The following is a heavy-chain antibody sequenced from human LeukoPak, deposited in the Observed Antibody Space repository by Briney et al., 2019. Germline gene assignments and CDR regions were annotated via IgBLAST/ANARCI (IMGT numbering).Heavy chain of an antibody. V-gene: IGHV3-74*01. CDR2: IKSDGST. Sequence: GSLRLFCGASGFNFSSYWMYWGRQAPGEGVVWGFRIKSDGSTNYADSVKGRFTISRDNAKNTLSLQMNSLRAEDTGVYYCARAPSEIGGYYPEYFRHWGQGTLVTVSS. CDR1: GFNFSSYW. J-gene: IGHJ1*01. D-gene: IGHD3-22*01. CDR3: ARAPSEIGGYYPEYFRH.